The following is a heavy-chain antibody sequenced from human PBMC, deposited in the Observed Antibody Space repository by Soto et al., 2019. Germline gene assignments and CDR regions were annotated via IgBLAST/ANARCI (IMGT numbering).Heavy chain of an antibody. CDR2: INDSGSL. CDR3: QGGGV. D-gene: IGHD2-15*01. J-gene: IGHJ4*02. Sequence: SETLSLTCSASGGSFRGYFWSWIRQSPDKGLEWIGEINDSGSLYYNPSFKSRLPISVDTSQSQISLRLTSVTAADSAVYYCQGGGVWGQGTRVTVSS. V-gene: IGHV4-34*01. CDR1: GGSFRGYF.